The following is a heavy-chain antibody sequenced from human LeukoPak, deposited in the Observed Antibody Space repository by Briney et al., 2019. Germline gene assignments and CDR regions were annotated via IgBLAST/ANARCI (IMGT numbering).Heavy chain of an antibody. CDR2: ISSGASTI. Sequence: GGSLRLSCSASGFTFSSYEMNWVRQAPGKGLEWVSSISSGASTIYYADSVKGRFTISRDNAKNSLYLQMNSLSAEDTAVYYCARVGALSSRWLLYWGQGTLVTVSS. V-gene: IGHV3-48*03. J-gene: IGHJ4*02. CDR1: GFTFSSYE. D-gene: IGHD6-13*01. CDR3: ARVGALSSRWLLY.